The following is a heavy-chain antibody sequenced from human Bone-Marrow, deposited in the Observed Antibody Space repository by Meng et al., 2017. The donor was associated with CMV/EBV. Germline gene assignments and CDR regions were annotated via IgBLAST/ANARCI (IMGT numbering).Heavy chain of an antibody. J-gene: IGHJ4*02. CDR3: TRHGGYCSSTSCYTVNY. CDR1: TCSGCA. V-gene: IGHV3-73*01. D-gene: IGHD2-2*02. CDR2: IRSKANSYAT. Sequence: TCSGCAMHWVRQASGKGLEWVGRIRSKANSYATAYAASVKGRFTISRDDSKNTAYLQMNSLKTEDTAVYYCTRHGGYCSSTSCYTVNYWGQGTLVTVSS.